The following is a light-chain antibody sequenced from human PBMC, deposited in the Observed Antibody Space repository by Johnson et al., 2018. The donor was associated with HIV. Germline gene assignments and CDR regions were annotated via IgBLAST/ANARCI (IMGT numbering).Light chain of an antibody. V-gene: IGLV1-51*02. Sequence: QSVLTQPPSVSAAPGQKVTISCSGSSSDIGKNYVSWYQQLPGTAPKLLVYENNKRPSGIPDRFSGSKSGATATLGITALQTGDEADYYCGVWDASLSPHYVFGTGTTVIVL. CDR1: SSDIGKNY. CDR3: GVWDASLSPHYV. CDR2: ENN. J-gene: IGLJ1*01.